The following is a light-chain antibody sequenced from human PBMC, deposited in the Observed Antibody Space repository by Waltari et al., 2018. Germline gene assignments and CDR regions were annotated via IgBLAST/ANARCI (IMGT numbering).Light chain of an antibody. CDR2: VTS. V-gene: IGKV3-20*01. CDR3: KQYDGSTVT. CDR1: QTISSIS. J-gene: IGKJ4*01. Sequence: EIVLTQSPGTLSLSPGEGAALSCRASQTISSISLTGYQQKPGQAPSLLIYVTSSRATGIQDGFNVSGSGTDFTLTIRRLDPEDFAVYFCKQYDGSTVTFGGGTKVEVK.